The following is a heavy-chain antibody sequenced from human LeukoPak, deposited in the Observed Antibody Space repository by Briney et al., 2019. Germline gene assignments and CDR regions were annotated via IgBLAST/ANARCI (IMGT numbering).Heavy chain of an antibody. CDR1: GGTFSSYA. Sequence: SVKVSCKASGGTFSSYAISWVRQAPGQGLEWMGGIIPTFGTANYAQKFQGRVTITTDESTSTAYMELSSLRSEDTAVYYCARVQTGTTSRGAFDIWGQGTMVTVSS. V-gene: IGHV1-69*05. D-gene: IGHD1-1*01. CDR2: IIPTFGTA. CDR3: ARVQTGTTSRGAFDI. J-gene: IGHJ3*02.